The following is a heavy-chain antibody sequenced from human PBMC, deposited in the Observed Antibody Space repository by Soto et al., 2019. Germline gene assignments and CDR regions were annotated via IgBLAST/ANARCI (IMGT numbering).Heavy chain of an antibody. D-gene: IGHD6-19*01. Sequence: GGSLRLSCAASGFTFSSYAVSWVRQAPGKGLEWVSAISGSGGSTTYAQKFQGRVTMTRDTSTSTVYMELSSLTSEDTAVYYCARASVSGRRFDYWGEGTLVTVSS. J-gene: IGHJ4*02. CDR3: ARASVSGRRFDY. V-gene: IGHV3-23*01. CDR2: ISGSGGST. CDR1: GFTFSSYA.